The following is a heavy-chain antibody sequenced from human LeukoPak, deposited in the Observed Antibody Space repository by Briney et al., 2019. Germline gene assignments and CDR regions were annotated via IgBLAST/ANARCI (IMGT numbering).Heavy chain of an antibody. J-gene: IGHJ4*02. CDR3: ARDSLTMIVGRQKRGLDY. CDR1: GFTFDDYG. Sequence: PGGSLRLSCAASGFTFDDYGMNWVRRAPGKGLEWVSSIRSSTTYVYYADSVKGRFTISRDNAKNSLYLQMNSLRAEDTAVYYCARDSLTMIVGRQKRGLDYWGQGTLVTVSS. D-gene: IGHD3-22*01. CDR2: IRSSTTYV. V-gene: IGHV3-21*01.